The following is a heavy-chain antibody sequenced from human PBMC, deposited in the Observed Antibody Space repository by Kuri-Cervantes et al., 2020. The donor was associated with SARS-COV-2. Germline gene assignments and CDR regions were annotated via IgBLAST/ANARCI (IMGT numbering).Heavy chain of an antibody. CDR2: IYYSGST. Sequence: SETLSLTCTVSGYSISSGYYWGWIRQPPGKGLEWIGSIYYSGSTYYNPSLKSRVTISVDTSKNQFSLKLSSVTAADTAVYYCARKEGGDCSSTSCYTIDWYFDLWGRGTLVTVSS. CDR3: ARKEGGDCSSTSCYTIDWYFDL. V-gene: IGHV4-38-2*02. J-gene: IGHJ2*01. D-gene: IGHD2-2*02. CDR1: GYSISSGYY.